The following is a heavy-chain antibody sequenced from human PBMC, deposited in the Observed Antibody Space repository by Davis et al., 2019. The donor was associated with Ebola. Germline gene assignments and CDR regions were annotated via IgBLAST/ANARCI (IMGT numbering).Heavy chain of an antibody. CDR1: GYTFTSYG. J-gene: IGHJ4*02. CDR3: ARGLLWFGELLPHYYFDY. CDR2: INPSGGST. Sequence: ASVKVSCKASGYTFTSYGISWVRQAPGHGLEWMGIINPSGGSTSYAQKFQGWVNMTRDTSISTAYMELSRLRSDDTAVYYCARGLLWFGELLPHYYFDYWGQGTLVTVSS. D-gene: IGHD3-10*01. V-gene: IGHV1-2*04.